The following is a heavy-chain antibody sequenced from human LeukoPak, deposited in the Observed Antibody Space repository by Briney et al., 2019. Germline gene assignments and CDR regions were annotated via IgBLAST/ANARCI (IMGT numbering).Heavy chain of an antibody. Sequence: SETLSLTCTVSGGSISSGDYYWSWIRQPPGKGLEWIGYIYYSGSTYYNPSLKSRVTISVDTSKNQFSLKLSSVTAADAAVYYCASLNWNDSGVYYFSAMDVWGQGTTVTVSS. CDR3: ASLNWNDSGVYYFSAMDV. J-gene: IGHJ6*02. D-gene: IGHD1-20*01. CDR1: GGSISSGDYY. CDR2: IYYSGST. V-gene: IGHV4-30-4*02.